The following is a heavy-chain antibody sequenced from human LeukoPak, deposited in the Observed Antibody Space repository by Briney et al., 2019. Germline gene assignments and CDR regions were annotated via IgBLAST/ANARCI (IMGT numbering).Heavy chain of an antibody. Sequence: SVKVSCKASGYTFTSYYMHWVRQAPGQGLEWMGRIIPILGIANYAQKFQGRVTLTADKSTSTAYMELSSLRSEDTAVYYCARRLRWYDAFDIWGQGTMVTVSS. CDR1: GYTFTSYY. CDR3: ARRLRWYDAFDI. V-gene: IGHV1-69*02. D-gene: IGHD4-17*01. J-gene: IGHJ3*02. CDR2: IIPILGIA.